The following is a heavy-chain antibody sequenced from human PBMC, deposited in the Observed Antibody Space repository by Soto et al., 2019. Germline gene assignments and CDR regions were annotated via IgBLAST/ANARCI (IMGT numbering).Heavy chain of an antibody. CDR3: AREMAVASYFDY. J-gene: IGHJ4*02. D-gene: IGHD6-19*01. CDR2: IYYSGST. V-gene: IGHV4-59*01. CDR1: GGSISSYY. Sequence: PSETLSLTCTVSGGSISSYYWSWIRQPPGKGLEWIGYIYYSGSTNYNPSLKSRVTISVDTSKNQFSLKLSSVTAADTAVYYCAREMAVASYFDYWGQGTLVTVSS.